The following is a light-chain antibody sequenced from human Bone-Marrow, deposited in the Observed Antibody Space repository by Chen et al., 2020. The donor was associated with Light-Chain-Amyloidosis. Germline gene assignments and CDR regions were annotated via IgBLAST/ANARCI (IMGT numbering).Light chain of an antibody. CDR1: QSVSNF. Sequence: EIVLTQPPATLSLSPGERATFSCRASQSVSNFLAWYQQRPGQAPRLLIYDASNRTTGIPARFSGSGSGTDFTLTISRLEPEDFAVYYCQQYGSSPRTFGQGTKVEIK. V-gene: IGKV3-20*01. J-gene: IGKJ1*01. CDR2: DAS. CDR3: QQYGSSPRT.